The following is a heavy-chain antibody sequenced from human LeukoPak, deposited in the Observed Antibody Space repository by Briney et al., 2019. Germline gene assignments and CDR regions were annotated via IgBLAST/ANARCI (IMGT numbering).Heavy chain of an antibody. V-gene: IGHV1-69*01. D-gene: IGHD3-16*02. J-gene: IGHJ6*02. CDR1: GGTFSSYA. CDR2: IIPIFGTA. CDR3: ASRIMITFGGVIVSHPRGTYGMDV. Sequence: ASVKVSCKASGGTFSSYAISWVRQAPGQGLEWMGGIIPIFGTANYAQKFQGRVTITADESTSTAYMELSSLRTEDTAVYYCASRIMITFGGVIVSHPRGTYGMDVWGQGTTVTVSS.